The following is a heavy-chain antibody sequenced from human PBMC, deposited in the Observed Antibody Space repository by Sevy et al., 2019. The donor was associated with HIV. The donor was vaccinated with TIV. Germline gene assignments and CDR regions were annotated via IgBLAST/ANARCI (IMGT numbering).Heavy chain of an antibody. CDR3: AREGCTKPHDY. D-gene: IGHD2-8*01. J-gene: IGHJ4*02. CDR2: ISSSGSYM. CDR1: GFTFSSYS. V-gene: IGHV3-21*04. Sequence: GGSLRLSCAASGFTFSSYSMNWVRQAPGKGLEWVSSISSSGSYMYYADSVKGRFTISRDNSKSSVYLQMNNLRPEDTAVYYCAREGCTKPHDYWGQGTLVTVSS.